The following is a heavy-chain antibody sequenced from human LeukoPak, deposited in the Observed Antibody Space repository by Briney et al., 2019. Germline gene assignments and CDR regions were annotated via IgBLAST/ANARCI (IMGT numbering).Heavy chain of an antibody. V-gene: IGHV3-15*01. CDR1: GFTFSNAW. J-gene: IGHJ3*02. CDR3: TTDPYGRLYYGSGSYYKMEWGVDAFDI. D-gene: IGHD3-10*01. CDR2: IKSKTDGGTT. Sequence: GGSLRLSCAASGFTFSNAWMSWVRQAPGKGLEWVGRIKSKTDGGTTDYAAPVKGRFTISRDDSKNTLYLQMNSLKTEDTAVYYCTTDPYGRLYYGSGSYYKMEWGVDAFDIWGQGTMVTVSS.